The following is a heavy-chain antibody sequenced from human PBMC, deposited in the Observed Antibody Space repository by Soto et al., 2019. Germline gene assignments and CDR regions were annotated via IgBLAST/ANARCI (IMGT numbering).Heavy chain of an antibody. V-gene: IGHV5-10-1*01. J-gene: IGHJ6*02. CDR3: ATGIIVATPYGMDV. CDR1: GYSFTSYW. CDR2: IDPSDSYT. D-gene: IGHD5-12*01. Sequence: GESLKISCKGSGYSFTSYWISWVRQMPGKGLEWMGRIDPSDSYTNYSPSFQGHVTISADKSISTAYLQWSSLKASDTAMYYCATGIIVATPYGMDVWGQGTTVTVSS.